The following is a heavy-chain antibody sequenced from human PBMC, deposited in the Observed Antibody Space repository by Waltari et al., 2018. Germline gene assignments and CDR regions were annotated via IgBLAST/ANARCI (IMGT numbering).Heavy chain of an antibody. CDR3: AKEASSWYDDAFDI. CDR1: GFTFSSYA. Sequence: EVQLVESGGGLVQHGGSLRLSCAASGFTFSSYAMSWVCQAPGKGVRWVSAIGVSGGSRYYADAVKGRLTIARDNSKNTLYLQMNSLRAEDTAVYYCAKEASSWYDDAFDIWGQGTMVTVSS. D-gene: IGHD6-13*01. J-gene: IGHJ3*02. V-gene: IGHV3-23*04. CDR2: IGVSGGSR.